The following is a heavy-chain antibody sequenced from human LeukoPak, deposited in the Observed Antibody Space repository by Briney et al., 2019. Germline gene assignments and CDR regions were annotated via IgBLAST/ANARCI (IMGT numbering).Heavy chain of an antibody. V-gene: IGHV4-34*01. CDR1: GGSFSSYY. CDR2: MNHSGSA. Sequence: SETLSLTCAVYGGSFSSYYWGWIRQPPGKGLEWIGEMNHSGSANYNPSLKSRVTISVDTSKNQCSLKLSSVTAADTAVYYCAREPGGGNFLVDYWGQGTLVTVSS. J-gene: IGHJ4*02. CDR3: AREPGGGNFLVDY. D-gene: IGHD4-23*01.